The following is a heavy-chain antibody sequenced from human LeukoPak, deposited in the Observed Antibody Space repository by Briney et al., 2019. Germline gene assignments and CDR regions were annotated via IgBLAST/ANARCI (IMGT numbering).Heavy chain of an antibody. CDR1: GLTVSSNY. V-gene: IGHV3-66*01. CDR3: ARDCSGGSCYSGADY. CDR2: IYSGGST. D-gene: IGHD2-15*01. J-gene: IGHJ4*02. Sequence: GGSLRLSCAASGLTVSSNYMNWVRQAPGKGLEWVSVIYSGGSTYYADSVKGRFTISRDNSKNTLYLQMNSLRAEDTAVYYCARDCSGGSCYSGADYWGQGTLVTVSS.